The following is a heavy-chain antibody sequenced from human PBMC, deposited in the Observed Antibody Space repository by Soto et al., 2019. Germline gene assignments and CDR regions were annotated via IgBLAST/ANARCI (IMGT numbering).Heavy chain of an antibody. J-gene: IGHJ4*02. D-gene: IGHD1-7*01. CDR1: GYTFTSSG. V-gene: IGHV1-18*01. CDR2: ISANNGNT. CDR3: ARCGNWNYASDS. Sequence: QVKLVQSGPEVKKPGASVKVSCKTSGYTFTSSGISWVRQAPGQGLEWMGWISANNGNTNYAQIVQGRATMTTDTSTSTAYMDLRSLRTDDTAVYYCARCGNWNYASDSWGQGTLVTVAS.